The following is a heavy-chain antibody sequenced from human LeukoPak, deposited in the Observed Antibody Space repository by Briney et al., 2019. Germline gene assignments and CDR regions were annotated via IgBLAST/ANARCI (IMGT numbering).Heavy chain of an antibody. CDR1: GGTFSSYA. Sequence: ASVKVSCKASGGTFSSYAISWVRQAPGQGLEWMGGIIPIFGTANYAQKFQGRVTITADKSTSTAYMELTSLRSEDTAVYYCARGPIIDYYYYYYMDVWGKGTTVTVSS. D-gene: IGHD3-9*01. J-gene: IGHJ6*03. V-gene: IGHV1-69*06. CDR3: ARGPIIDYYYYYYMDV. CDR2: IIPIFGTA.